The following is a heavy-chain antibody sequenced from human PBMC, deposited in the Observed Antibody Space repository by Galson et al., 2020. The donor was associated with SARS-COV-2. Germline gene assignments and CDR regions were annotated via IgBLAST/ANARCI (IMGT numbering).Heavy chain of an antibody. J-gene: IGHJ6*04. CDR1: GFTFSSYA. D-gene: IGHD3-16*02. CDR3: ARDPMITFGGVIVIDYYYYGMDV. Sequence: TGGSLRLSCAASGFTFSSYAMHWVRQAPGKGLEWVAVISYDGSNKYYADSVKGRFTISRDNSKNTLYLQMNSLRAEDTAVYYCARDPMITFGGVIVIDYYYYGMDVWGKGTTVTVSS. CDR2: ISYDGSNK. V-gene: IGHV3-30-3*01.